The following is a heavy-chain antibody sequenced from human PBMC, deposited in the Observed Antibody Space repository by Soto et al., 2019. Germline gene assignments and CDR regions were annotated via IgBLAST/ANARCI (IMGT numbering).Heavy chain of an antibody. CDR3: ARGRTIFGVVSSGY. CDR2: MNPNSGNT. J-gene: IGHJ4*02. Sequence: ASVKVSCKASGYTFTSYDINWVRQATGQGLEWMGWMNPNSGNTGYAQKFQGRVTMTRNTSISTAYMELSSLRSEDTAVYYCARGRTIFGVVSSGYWGQGTLVTVYS. CDR1: GYTFTSYD. V-gene: IGHV1-8*01. D-gene: IGHD3-3*01.